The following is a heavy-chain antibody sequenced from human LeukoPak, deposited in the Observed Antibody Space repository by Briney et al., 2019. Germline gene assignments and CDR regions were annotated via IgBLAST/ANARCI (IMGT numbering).Heavy chain of an antibody. J-gene: IGHJ4*02. CDR3: ARGGGYYPIDY. Sequence: GGSLRLSCAASGFTVNSNYMNWVRQAPGKGLEWVSVLYSDGRTYYADSVKGRFTISRDTSKNTLYLQVNSLRAEDTAVYYCARGGGYYPIDYWGQGTLITVSS. CDR1: GFTVNSNY. CDR2: LYSDGRT. D-gene: IGHD2-15*01. V-gene: IGHV3-53*01.